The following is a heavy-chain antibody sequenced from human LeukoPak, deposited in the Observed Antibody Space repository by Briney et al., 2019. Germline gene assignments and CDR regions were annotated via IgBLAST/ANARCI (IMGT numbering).Heavy chain of an antibody. CDR1: GYTFTSYY. CDR3: EGYYYDSSGYYYFDY. J-gene: IGHJ4*02. D-gene: IGHD3-22*01. V-gene: IGHV1-46*01. CDR2: INPSDGTT. Sequence: GASVKVSCKASGYTFTSYYMNWVRQAPGQGLEWLGKINPSDGTTTYAQKFQGRVTITADKSTSTAYMELSSLRSEDTAVYYCEGYYYDSSGYYYFDYWGQGTLVTVSS.